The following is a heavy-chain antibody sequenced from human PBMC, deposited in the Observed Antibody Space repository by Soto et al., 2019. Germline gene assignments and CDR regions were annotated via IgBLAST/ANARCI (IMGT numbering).Heavy chain of an antibody. V-gene: IGHV1-18*01. CDR1: GYSFSSYG. CDR2: ISAYNGNT. D-gene: IGHD5-12*01. Sequence: QVQLVQSGAEVKKPGASVKVSCVASGYSFSSYGISWVRQAPGQGLEWVGWISAYNGNTNYAQRVQGRVTMTTDISTATAYMEPRSLSSDETTVYSCAEGGTYNGYGSAAVDDWVQGTLATVYS. CDR3: AEGGTYNGYGSAAVDD. J-gene: IGHJ4*02.